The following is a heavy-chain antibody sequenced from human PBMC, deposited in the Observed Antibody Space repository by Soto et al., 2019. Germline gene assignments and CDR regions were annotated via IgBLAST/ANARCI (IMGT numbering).Heavy chain of an antibody. CDR2: IHHSGRT. V-gene: IGHV4-59*11. CDR1: GGSINSHF. Sequence: QVQLQESGPRLVKPSETLSLTCTVSGGSINSHFWTWIRQPPGTGLECIGYIHHSGRTHYNPSLRRRVSMSIHTANKQCSLQLTPLTAADTAVYYCIRGWNVPGWVDPGGQGTLVTVSS. D-gene: IGHD3-10*02. CDR3: IRGWNVPGWVDP. J-gene: IGHJ5*02.